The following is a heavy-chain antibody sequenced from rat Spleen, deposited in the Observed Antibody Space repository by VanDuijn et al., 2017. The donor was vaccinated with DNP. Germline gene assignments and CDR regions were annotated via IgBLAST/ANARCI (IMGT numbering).Heavy chain of an antibody. Sequence: EVQLQESGPGLVKPSQSLSLTCSVTDYSITSNYWGWIRKFPGNKMEWIGHISYSDSTNYNPSLKSRISITRETSKNQYFLQLNSVNTEDTATYYCARHTLGINPYFDYWGQGVMVTVSS. V-gene: IGHV3-1*01. J-gene: IGHJ2*01. CDR3: ARHTLGINPYFDY. CDR2: ISYSDST. CDR1: DYSITSNY. D-gene: IGHD1-9*01.